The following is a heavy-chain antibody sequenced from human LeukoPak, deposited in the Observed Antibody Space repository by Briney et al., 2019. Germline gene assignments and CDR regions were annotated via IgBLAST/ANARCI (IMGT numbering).Heavy chain of an antibody. CDR3: ARDRGTLGYCSSSSCARDDAFDI. CDR1: GASISNYY. V-gene: IGHV4-4*07. Sequence: SETLSLTCTVSGASISNYYWSWIRQPAGKGLEWIGRIYISESTNYNPSLKSRVTMSVDTSKNQFSLKLRSVTAADTAVYYCARDRGTLGYCSSSSCARDDAFDIWGQGTMVTVSS. CDR2: IYISEST. D-gene: IGHD2-2*01. J-gene: IGHJ3*02.